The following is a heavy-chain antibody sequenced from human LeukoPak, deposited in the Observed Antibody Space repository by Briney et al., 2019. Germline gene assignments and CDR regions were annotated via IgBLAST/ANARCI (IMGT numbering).Heavy chain of an antibody. J-gene: IGHJ4*02. V-gene: IGHV3-9*01. CDR2: ISWNSGNI. Sequence: PGRSLRLSCAASGFTFDDYAMHWVRQAPGKGLEWVSGISWNSGNIVYADSVKGRFTISRDNAKNSLYLQMNSLRAEDTALYYCAKDAGGLVVVPAMDWGQGTLVTVSS. D-gene: IGHD2-2*01. CDR1: GFTFDDYA. CDR3: AKDAGGLVVVPAMD.